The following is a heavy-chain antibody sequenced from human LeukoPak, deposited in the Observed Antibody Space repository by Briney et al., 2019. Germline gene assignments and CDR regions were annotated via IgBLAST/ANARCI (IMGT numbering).Heavy chain of an antibody. CDR2: IRTKPSGYTT. CDR1: GFDFSGFY. J-gene: IGHJ4*02. CDR3: TRQDCSGGSCSYVDS. V-gene: IGHV3-73*01. Sequence: GGSLKLSCAASGFDFSGFYMHWGRQASGRGLEWVGLIRTKPSGYTTVYSASVKGRFTISRDDSKNTAYLQMNSLKAEDTAVYYCTRQDCSGGSCSYVDSWGQGTLVTVSS. D-gene: IGHD2-15*01.